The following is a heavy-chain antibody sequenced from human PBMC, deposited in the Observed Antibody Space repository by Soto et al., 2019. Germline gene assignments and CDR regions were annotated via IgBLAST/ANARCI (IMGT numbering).Heavy chain of an antibody. D-gene: IGHD6-19*01. Sequence: GESLKISCKGSGYNFASSWIGWVRQMPGKGLEWMGIIYVGDSDTRYSPSFQGQVTISADKSISTAYLQWSSLKAPDTAMYYCAREGSAIAVPNTEGAFDIWGPGTMVTVSS. CDR3: AREGSAIAVPNTEGAFDI. J-gene: IGHJ3*02. CDR2: IYVGDSDT. CDR1: GYNFASSW. V-gene: IGHV5-51*01.